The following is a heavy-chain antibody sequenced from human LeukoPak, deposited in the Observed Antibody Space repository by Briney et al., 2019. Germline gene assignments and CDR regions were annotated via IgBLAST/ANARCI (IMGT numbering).Heavy chain of an antibody. Sequence: SETLSLTCTVSGGSISSYYWGWIRQPPGKGLEWIGSIYYSGSTYYNPSLKSRVTISVDTSKNQFSLKLSSVTAADTAVYYCASSVVVVVATFDYWGQGTLVTVSS. D-gene: IGHD2-15*01. CDR2: IYYSGST. CDR3: ASSVVVVVATFDY. CDR1: GGSISSYY. J-gene: IGHJ4*02. V-gene: IGHV4-39*01.